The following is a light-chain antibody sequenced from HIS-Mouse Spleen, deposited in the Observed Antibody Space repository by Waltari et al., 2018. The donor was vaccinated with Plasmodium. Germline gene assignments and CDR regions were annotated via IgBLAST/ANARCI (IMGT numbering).Light chain of an antibody. CDR3: QQYNNWSFT. CDR1: QSISSY. V-gene: IGKV1-39*01. Sequence: DIQMTQSPSSLSASVGDRVTITCRASQSISSYLNWYQQKPGKAPKLLIYAASTRATGIPARFSGSGSGTEFTLTISSLQSEDFAVYYCQQYNNWSFTFGPGTKVDIK. J-gene: IGKJ3*01. CDR2: AAS.